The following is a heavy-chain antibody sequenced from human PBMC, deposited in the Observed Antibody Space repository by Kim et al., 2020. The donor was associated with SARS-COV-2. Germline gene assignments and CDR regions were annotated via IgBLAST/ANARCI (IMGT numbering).Heavy chain of an antibody. J-gene: IGHJ5*02. V-gene: IGHV3-23*01. CDR2: ISGSGGST. CDR3: AKETMVRGVITAHNWFYP. CDR1: GFTFSSYA. Sequence: GGSLRLSCAASGFTFSSYAMSWVRQAPGKGLEWVSAISGSGGSTYYADSVKGRFTISRDNSKNTLYLQMNSLRAEDTAVYYCAKETMVRGVITAHNWFYPWGQGTLVTVSS. D-gene: IGHD3-10*01.